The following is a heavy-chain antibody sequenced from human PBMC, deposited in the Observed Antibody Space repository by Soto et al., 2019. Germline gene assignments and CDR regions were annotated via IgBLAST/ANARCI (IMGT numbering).Heavy chain of an antibody. CDR2: IYYSGST. CDR1: GGSISSGGYS. Sequence: SETLSLTCAVSGGSISSGGYSWSWIRQPPGKGLEWIGYIYYSGSTYYNPSLKTRVAISVDMSQKQFSLKLSSVTAADTAVYYCVRVSLGGSSSWYIDYWGQGTLVTVSS. D-gene: IGHD6-13*01. V-gene: IGHV4-30-2*05. J-gene: IGHJ4*02. CDR3: VRVSLGGSSSWYIDY.